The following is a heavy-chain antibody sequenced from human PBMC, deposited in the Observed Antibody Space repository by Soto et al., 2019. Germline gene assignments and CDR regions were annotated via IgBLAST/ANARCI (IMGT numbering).Heavy chain of an antibody. J-gene: IGHJ3*02. V-gene: IGHV2-5*02. Sequence: QITLKESGPTLVKPTQTLTLTCTFSGFSLSTSGVGVGWIRQPPGKALEWLALIYWDDDTRYSPSLKSRLTITKDTSKHQVVLTMTNMDPVHTATYYCVHRQYYYDSSGYFTDAFDIWGQGTMVTVSS. CDR1: GFSLSTSGVG. CDR3: VHRQYYYDSSGYFTDAFDI. CDR2: IYWDDDT. D-gene: IGHD3-22*01.